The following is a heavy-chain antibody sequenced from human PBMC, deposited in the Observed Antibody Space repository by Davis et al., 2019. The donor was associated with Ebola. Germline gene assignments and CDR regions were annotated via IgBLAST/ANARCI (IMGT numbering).Heavy chain of an antibody. CDR3: ARQPGYYYDSSGYYFHWYFDL. J-gene: IGHJ2*01. CDR1: GGSISSYY. V-gene: IGHV4-59*08. Sequence: SETLSLTCTVSGGSISSYYWSWIRQPPGKGLEWIGYIYYTGSTYYNPSLKSRFTISVDTSKNQFSLNLISVTAADTAVYYCARQPGYYYDSSGYYFHWYFDLWGRGTLVTVSS. CDR2: IYYTGST. D-gene: IGHD3-22*01.